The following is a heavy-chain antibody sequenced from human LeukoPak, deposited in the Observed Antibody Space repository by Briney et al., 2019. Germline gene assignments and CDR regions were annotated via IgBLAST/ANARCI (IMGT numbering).Heavy chain of an antibody. J-gene: IGHJ4*02. CDR1: VFTLRHYR. Sequence: GVSHRLSYAASVFTLRHYRMDWVRLAPPAALEGVAYISRTSYTIHYAACVKGRFTISRDNAKNSLYLQMNSLRAEDSAVYYCVRDSALGWLRSFDSWGQGTLVTVCS. CDR3: VRDSALGWLRSFDS. D-gene: IGHD5-12*01. CDR2: ISRTSYTI. V-gene: IGHV3-48*04.